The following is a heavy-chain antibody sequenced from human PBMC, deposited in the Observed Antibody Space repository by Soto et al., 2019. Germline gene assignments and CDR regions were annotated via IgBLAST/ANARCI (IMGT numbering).Heavy chain of an antibody. CDR2: IYYSGST. CDR3: ARGVDRTMDLDAFDI. V-gene: IGHV4-31*03. CDR1: GGSISSGGYY. Sequence: QVQLQESGPGLVKPSQTLSLTCTVSGGSISSGGYYWSWIRQHPGKGLEWIGYIYYSGSTYYNPSLKSRVTISVDTSKNQFSLKLSSVTAADTAVYYCARGVDRTMDLDAFDIWGQGTMVTVSS. J-gene: IGHJ3*02. D-gene: IGHD5-12*01.